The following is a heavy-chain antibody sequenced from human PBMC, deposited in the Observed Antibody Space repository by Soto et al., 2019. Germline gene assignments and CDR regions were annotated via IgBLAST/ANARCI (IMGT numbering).Heavy chain of an antibody. CDR2: IYSGGST. D-gene: IGHD3-22*01. J-gene: IGHJ3*02. CDR1: GFTVSSNY. Sequence: PGGSLRLSCAASGFTVSSNYMSWVRQAPGKGLEWVSVIYSGGSTYYADSVKGRFTISRDNSKNTLYLQMNSLRAEDTAVYYCARGRDYYDSSGYYPDAFDIWGQGTMVTVSS. V-gene: IGHV3-53*01. CDR3: ARGRDYYDSSGYYPDAFDI.